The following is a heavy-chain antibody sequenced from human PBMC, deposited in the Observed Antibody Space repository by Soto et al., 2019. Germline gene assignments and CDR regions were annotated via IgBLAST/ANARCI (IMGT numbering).Heavy chain of an antibody. CDR1: GFTFSYYW. Sequence: EVQLVESGGGLVQPGESLRLSCAASGFTFSYYWMHWVRQTPGKVLLWVSHIHNDGSRTTYADSVKGRFTISRDNARNTVYLQMNSLRDDDTAVYYCARGDRGAFDLWGQGTAVTVSS. D-gene: IGHD1-26*01. CDR3: ARGDRGAFDL. J-gene: IGHJ3*01. CDR2: IHNDGSRT. V-gene: IGHV3-74*03.